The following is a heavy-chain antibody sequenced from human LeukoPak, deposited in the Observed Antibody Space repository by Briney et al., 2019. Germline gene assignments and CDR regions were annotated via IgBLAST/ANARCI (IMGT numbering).Heavy chain of an antibody. D-gene: IGHD3-3*01. CDR3: ASLGEGSFWSGYYGDV. Sequence: GGSLRLSCAASGFTFSSYSMNWVRQAPGKGLEWVSYISSSSSTIYYADSVKGRFTISRDNAKNSLYLQMNSLRAEDTAVYYCASLGEGSFWSGYYGDVWGKGTTVTVSS. CDR2: ISSSSSTI. V-gene: IGHV3-48*01. CDR1: GFTFSSYS. J-gene: IGHJ6*04.